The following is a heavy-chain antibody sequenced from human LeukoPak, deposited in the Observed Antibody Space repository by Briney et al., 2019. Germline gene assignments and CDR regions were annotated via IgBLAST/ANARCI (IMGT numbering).Heavy chain of an antibody. CDR1: GFTVSNNY. J-gene: IGHJ4*02. V-gene: IGHV3-53*01. D-gene: IGHD6-19*01. CDR2: IYGGGST. Sequence: GGSLRLSCAASGFTVSNNYMSWVRQAPGKGLEWASIIYGGGSTYYADSVKGRFTISRDNSKNTLYLQMNSLGPEDTAVYYCARVRSDTSGWYHFDYWGQGTLVTVSS. CDR3: ARVRSDTSGWYHFDY.